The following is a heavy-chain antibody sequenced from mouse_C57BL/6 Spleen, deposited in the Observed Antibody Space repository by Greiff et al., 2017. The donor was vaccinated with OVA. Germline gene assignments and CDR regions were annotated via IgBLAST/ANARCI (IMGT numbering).Heavy chain of an antibody. V-gene: IGHV1-22*01. CDR3: AREGRANWGFDY. CDR2: INPNNGGT. D-gene: IGHD4-1*01. J-gene: IGHJ2*01. Sequence: EVQLQQSGPELVKPGASVKMSCKASGYTFTDYNMHWVKQSHGKSLEWIGYINPNNGGTSYNQKFKGKATLTVNKSSSTAYMELRSLTSEDSAVYYCAREGRANWGFDYWGQGTTLTVSS. CDR1: GYTFTDYN.